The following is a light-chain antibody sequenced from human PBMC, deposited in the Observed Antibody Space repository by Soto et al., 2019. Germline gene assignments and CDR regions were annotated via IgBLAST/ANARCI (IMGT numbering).Light chain of an antibody. Sequence: QSALTQPPSASGSPGQSVTISCTGTSSDVGGYNYVSWYQQHPGKAPKLMIYEVSKRPSGVPDRISGSKSGNTASLTVSGLQAEDEADYYCSSYAGSNKYVVFGGGTKLTVL. J-gene: IGLJ2*01. CDR3: SSYAGSNKYVV. CDR1: SSDVGGYNY. CDR2: EVS. V-gene: IGLV2-8*01.